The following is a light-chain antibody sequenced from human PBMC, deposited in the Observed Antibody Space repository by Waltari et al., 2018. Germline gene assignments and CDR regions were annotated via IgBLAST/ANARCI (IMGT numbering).Light chain of an antibody. CDR2: GTS. CDR1: QSVGRT. J-gene: IGKJ1*01. V-gene: IGKV3-20*01. CDR3: QHSARFPET. Sequence: DIVLTQSPGTLYLSPGERTTLFCRASQSVGRTLAWYQQKPGQAPRLLIYGTSSRATDIPDRFSGSGSGTDFSLTINRLEPEDFAVYYCQHSARFPETFGQGTKVEIK.